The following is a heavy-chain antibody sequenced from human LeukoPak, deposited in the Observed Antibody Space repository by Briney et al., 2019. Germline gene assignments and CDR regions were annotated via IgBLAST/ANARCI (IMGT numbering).Heavy chain of an antibody. Sequence: ASVKVSCKASGYTFTSYYMHWVRQAPGQGLEWMGIINPSGGSTSYAQKFQGRVTMTRDTSTSTLYMELSSLRSEDTAVYYCARESTTTVFKRGWFDPWGQGTLVTVSS. D-gene: IGHD4-11*01. CDR3: ARESTTTVFKRGWFDP. CDR1: GYTFTSYY. V-gene: IGHV1-46*01. J-gene: IGHJ5*02. CDR2: INPSGGST.